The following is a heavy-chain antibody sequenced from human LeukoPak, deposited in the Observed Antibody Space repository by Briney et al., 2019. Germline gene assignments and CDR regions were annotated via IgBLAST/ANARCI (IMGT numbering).Heavy chain of an antibody. J-gene: IGHJ5*02. CDR2: IKQDGSEK. CDR1: GFTFSSYG. D-gene: IGHD6-19*01. V-gene: IGHV3-7*01. Sequence: GGSLRLSCAASGFTFSSYGMHWVRQAPGKGLEWVANIKQDGSEKYYVDSVKGRFTISRDNAKNSLYLQMNSLRAEDTAVYYCARDGGGIAVAPNWFDPWGQGTLVTVSS. CDR3: ARDGGGIAVAPNWFDP.